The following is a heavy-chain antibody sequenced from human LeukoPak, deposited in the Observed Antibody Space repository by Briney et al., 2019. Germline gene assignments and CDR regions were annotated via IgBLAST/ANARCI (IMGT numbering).Heavy chain of an antibody. CDR3: ARVSGYSSSSGAFDI. V-gene: IGHV3-48*03. D-gene: IGHD6-6*01. CDR1: GFTFSSYE. J-gene: IGHJ3*02. Sequence: GGSLRLSCAASGFTFSSYEMNWVRQAPGKGLEWVSYISSSGSTIYYADSVKGRFTISRDNTKNSLYLQMNSLRAEDTAVYYCARVSGYSSSSGAFDIWGQGTMVTVSS. CDR2: ISSSGSTI.